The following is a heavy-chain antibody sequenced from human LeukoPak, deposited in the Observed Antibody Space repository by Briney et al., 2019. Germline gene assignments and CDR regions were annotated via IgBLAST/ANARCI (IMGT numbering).Heavy chain of an antibody. CDR1: AYSITSAYH. D-gene: IGHD6-19*01. J-gene: IGHJ4*02. CDR2: IYDSGST. CDR3: ARFPHGGWSPTDS. Sequence: PSESLSLTCAVSAYSITSAYHWGWIRPPPGKGREGIGNIYDSGSTYYNPSLKSRVTIAVDTSRNQFSLKVSSVTAADTAVYYCARFPHGGWSPTDSWGQGTLVTVSS. V-gene: IGHV4-38-2*01.